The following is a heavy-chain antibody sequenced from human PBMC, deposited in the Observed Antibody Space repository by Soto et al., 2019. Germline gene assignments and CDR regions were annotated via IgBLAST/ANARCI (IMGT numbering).Heavy chain of an antibody. CDR3: ARVARLRITAFDI. CDR1: GGSISSGGYY. CDR2: IYYSGST. Sequence: ASETLSLTCTVSGGSISSGGYYWSWIRQHPGKGLEWIGYIYYSGSTYYNPSLKSRVTISVDTSKNQFSLKLSSVTAADTAVYYCARVARLRITAFDIWGQGTMVTVSS. J-gene: IGHJ3*02. D-gene: IGHD3-10*01. V-gene: IGHV4-31*03.